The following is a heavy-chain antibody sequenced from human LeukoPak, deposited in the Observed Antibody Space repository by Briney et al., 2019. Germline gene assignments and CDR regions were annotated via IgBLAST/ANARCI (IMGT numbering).Heavy chain of an antibody. CDR2: ISYDGSNK. CDR1: GFTFSSYA. V-gene: IGHV3-30-3*01. Sequence: HPGGSLRLSCAASGFTFSSYAMHWVRQAPGKGLEWVAVISYDGSNKYYADSVKGRFTISRDNSKNTLYLQMNSLRAEDTAVYYCARDPGDDYGDYGSDFDYWGQGTLVTVSS. J-gene: IGHJ4*02. CDR3: ARDPGDDYGDYGSDFDY. D-gene: IGHD4-17*01.